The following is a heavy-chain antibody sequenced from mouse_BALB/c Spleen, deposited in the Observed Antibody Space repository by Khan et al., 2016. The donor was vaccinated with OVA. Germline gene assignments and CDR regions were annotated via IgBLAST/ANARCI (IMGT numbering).Heavy chain of an antibody. V-gene: IGHV1S137*01. CDR3: AGDDGYSLFAY. Sequence: QVQLQQSGPELVRPGVSVNISCKASDYSFTDYPMHWVQQRHAKSLQGRGAFITYYGSTNYNQKLKGRAIMTVDKSSSTAYMELTTLTSEDSAIYYCAGDDGYSLFAYWGQGTLVTVSA. D-gene: IGHD2-3*01. CDR2: FITYYGST. J-gene: IGHJ3*01. CDR1: DYSFTDYP.